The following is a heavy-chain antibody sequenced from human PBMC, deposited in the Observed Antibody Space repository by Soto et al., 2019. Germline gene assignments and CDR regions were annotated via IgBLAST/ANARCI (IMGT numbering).Heavy chain of an antibody. CDR1: GFTFTNYG. V-gene: IGHV3-33*01. CDR3: TRDPYGGSRYYFDS. CDR2: IWYDGSNR. Sequence: PKLSCGASGFTFTNYGMHRVPPAPGKGLEWVAVIWYDGSNRLYADSVKGRFTISKDNSQNMLYLQMHSLRPEDTAVYYCTRDPYGGSRYYFDSWGQGTLVTVSS. J-gene: IGHJ4*02. D-gene: IGHD1-26*01.